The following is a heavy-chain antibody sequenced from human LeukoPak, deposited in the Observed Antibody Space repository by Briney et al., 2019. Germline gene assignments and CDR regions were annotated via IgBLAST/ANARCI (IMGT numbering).Heavy chain of an antibody. CDR1: GGSISSGGYY. D-gene: IGHD5-12*01. CDR2: IYYSGST. J-gene: IGHJ4*02. Sequence: PSQTLSLTCTVSGGSISSGGYYWSWIRQHPGKGLEWIGYIYYSGSTYYNPSLKSRVTISVDTSKNQFSLKLSSVTAADTAVYYCARDGDPVAYSGYDYFDYWGQGTLVTVSS. CDR3: ARDGDPVAYSGYDYFDY. V-gene: IGHV4-31*03.